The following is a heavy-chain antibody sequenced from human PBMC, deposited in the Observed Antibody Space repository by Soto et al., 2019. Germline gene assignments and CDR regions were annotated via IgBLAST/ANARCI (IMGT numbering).Heavy chain of an antibody. J-gene: IGHJ4*02. V-gene: IGHV3-30-3*01. D-gene: IGHD1-26*01. Sequence: GGSLRLSCAASGFTFSSYAMHWVRQAPGKGLEWVAVISYDGSNKYYADSVKGRFTISRDNSKNTLYLQMNSLRAEDTAVYYCARDSGELLEFAFDYWGQGTLVTVS. CDR2: ISYDGSNK. CDR3: ARDSGELLEFAFDY. CDR1: GFTFSSYA.